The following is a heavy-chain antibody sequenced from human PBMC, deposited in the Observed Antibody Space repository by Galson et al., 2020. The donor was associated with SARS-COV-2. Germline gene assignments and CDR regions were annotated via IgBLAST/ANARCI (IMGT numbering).Heavy chain of an antibody. CDR1: GFTFSSYG. J-gene: IGHJ3*02. V-gene: IGHV3-30*02. CDR3: AKDYATVIGRDAFGI. Sequence: GGSLRLSCAASGFTFSSYGMHWVRQAPGKGLEWVAFIRYDGSNKYYADSVKGRFTLSRDKSKHTLYLQMNSLRAEDTAVYYCAKDYATVIGRDAFGIWGQGTMVSVSS. CDR2: IRYDGSNK. D-gene: IGHD4-17*01.